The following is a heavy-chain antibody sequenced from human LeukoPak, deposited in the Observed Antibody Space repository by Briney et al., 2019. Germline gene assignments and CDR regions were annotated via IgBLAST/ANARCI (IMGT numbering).Heavy chain of an antibody. CDR3: ATTDPWTYYYGSGSKGPFDY. D-gene: IGHD3-10*01. CDR1: GYTFTSYD. J-gene: IGHJ4*02. V-gene: IGHV1-8*01. CDR2: MNPNSGNT. Sequence: ASVKVSCKASGYTFTSYDINWVRQATGQGLEWMGWMNPNSGNTGYAQKFQGRVTMTEDTSTDTAYMELSSLRSEDTAVYYCATTDPWTYYYGSGSKGPFDYWGQGTLVTVSS.